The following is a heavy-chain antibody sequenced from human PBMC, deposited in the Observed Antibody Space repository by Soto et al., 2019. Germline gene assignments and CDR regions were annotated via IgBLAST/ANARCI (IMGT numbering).Heavy chain of an antibody. CDR3: AKVTKRAAAGRYEYYKYGMDV. D-gene: IGHD6-13*01. CDR2: IKQDGSEK. V-gene: IGHV3-7*03. J-gene: IGHJ6*02. CDR1: GFTFSSYW. Sequence: GRSLRFSCAASGFTFSSYWMSWVRQAPGKGLEWVANIKQDGSEKYYAASVKGRFTISRDHSKNTLYLQMNGRRAEDTALYYCAKVTKRAAAGRYEYYKYGMDVWGQGATVTVSS.